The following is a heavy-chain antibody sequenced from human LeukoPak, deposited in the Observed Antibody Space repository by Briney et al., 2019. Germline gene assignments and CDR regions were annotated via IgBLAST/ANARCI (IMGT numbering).Heavy chain of an antibody. V-gene: IGHV5-51*01. J-gene: IGHJ6*02. CDR2: IYPGDSDT. CDR3: ARVGAVGYCSGGSCPGGYYYYGMDV. CDR1: GYSFTSYW. D-gene: IGHD2-15*01. Sequence: GESLKISCKGSGYSFTSYWIGWVRQMPGKGLEWIGIIYPGDSDTRYSPSFQGQVTISADKSISTAYLQWSSLKASDTAMYYCARVGAVGYCSGGSCPGGYYYYGMDVWGQGTTVTVSS.